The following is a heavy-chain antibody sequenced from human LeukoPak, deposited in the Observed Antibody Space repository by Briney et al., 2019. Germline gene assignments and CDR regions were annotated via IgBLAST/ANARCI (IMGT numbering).Heavy chain of an antibody. Sequence: SETLSLTCTVSGGSISTSSYYWGWIRQPPGTGLEGIGSIYYSGSTYYNPSLKSRVTISVDTSKNQFSLKLSSVTAADTAVYFCARHSHSSSDFYYYYMDVWGKGTTVTVSS. CDR3: ARHSHSSSDFYYYYMDV. J-gene: IGHJ6*03. V-gene: IGHV4-39*01. CDR1: GGSISTSSYY. CDR2: IYYSGST. D-gene: IGHD6-6*01.